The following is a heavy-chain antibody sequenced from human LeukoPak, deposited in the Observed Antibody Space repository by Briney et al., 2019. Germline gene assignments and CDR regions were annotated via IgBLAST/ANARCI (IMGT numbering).Heavy chain of an antibody. D-gene: IGHD6-19*01. CDR3: ARYGNGAWLAHYSFEI. V-gene: IGHV3-30-3*01. Sequence: GRSLRLSCAASGFTFSSYAMHWVRQAPGKGLEWVAVISYDGSNKYYADSVKGRFTISRDNSKNTLYLQMNSLRAEDTAVYYCARYGNGAWLAHYSFEIWGQGTMVTVSS. CDR1: GFTFSSYA. J-gene: IGHJ3*02. CDR2: ISYDGSNK.